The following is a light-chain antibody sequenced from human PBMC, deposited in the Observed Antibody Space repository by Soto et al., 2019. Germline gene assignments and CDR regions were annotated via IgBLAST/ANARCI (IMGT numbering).Light chain of an antibody. Sequence: QSVLTQPASVSGSPGQSITISCTGTNSDVGAYSYVSWYQQYPGKAPKLLIYDVGARPSGISDRFSGSKSGNTASLTISGLQAEDEADYYCSSYTAFTTYVFGSGTKV. CDR1: NSDVGAYSY. J-gene: IGLJ1*01. CDR3: SSYTAFTTYV. V-gene: IGLV2-14*03. CDR2: DVG.